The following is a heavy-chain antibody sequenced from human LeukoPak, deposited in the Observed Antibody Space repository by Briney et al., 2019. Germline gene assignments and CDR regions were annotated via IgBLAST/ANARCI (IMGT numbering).Heavy chain of an antibody. CDR3: VRGNGDYEGGLDY. CDR2: INSDGSST. D-gene: IGHD4-17*01. J-gene: IGHJ4*02. V-gene: IGHV3-74*01. Sequence: GGSLRLSCAASGFTFSSYWMHWVRQAPGKGLVWVSRINSDGSSTSYADSVKGRFTISRDNAKNTLYLQMNSLRAEDTAVYYCVRGNGDYEGGLDYWGQGTLVTVSS. CDR1: GFTFSSYW.